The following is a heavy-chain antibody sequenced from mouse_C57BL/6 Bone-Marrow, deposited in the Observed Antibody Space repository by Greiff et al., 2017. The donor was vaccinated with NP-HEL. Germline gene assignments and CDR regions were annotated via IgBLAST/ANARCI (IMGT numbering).Heavy chain of an antibody. J-gene: IGHJ2*01. Sequence: DVQLVESGGGLVQPGGSLSLSCAASGFTFTDYYMSWVRQPPGKALEWLGFIRNKANGYTTEYSASVKGRFTISRDNSQSILYLQMNALRAEDSATYYCARISGKDFDYWGQGTTLTVSS. CDR2: IRNKANGYTT. V-gene: IGHV7-3*01. CDR1: GFTFTDYY. D-gene: IGHD4-1*01. CDR3: ARISGKDFDY.